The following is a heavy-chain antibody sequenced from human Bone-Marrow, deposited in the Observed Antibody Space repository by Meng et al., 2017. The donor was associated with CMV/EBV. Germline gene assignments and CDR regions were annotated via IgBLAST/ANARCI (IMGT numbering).Heavy chain of an antibody. CDR2: LRSNTDGGTA. CDR1: GFSFTNAW. D-gene: IGHD3-10*02. CDR3: TADPTGTKYYVYDMDV. Sequence: GESLKISCAASGFSFTNAWMSWVRQAPGKGLEWVGRLRSNTDGGTADYAAPVKGGFAISRDDSKNTLYLQMDSLKTEDTAVYYCTADPTGTKYYVYDMDVWGQGTTGPSP. J-gene: IGHJ6*02. V-gene: IGHV3-15*01.